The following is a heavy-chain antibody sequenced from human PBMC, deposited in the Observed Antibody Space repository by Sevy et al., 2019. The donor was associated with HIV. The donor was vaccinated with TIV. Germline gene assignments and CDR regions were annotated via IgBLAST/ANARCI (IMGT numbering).Heavy chain of an antibody. J-gene: IGHJ4*02. D-gene: IGHD3-3*01. Sequence: GGSLRLSCKPSGFTFITYAMNWVRQAPGKGLEWVSTIYGSGGATYYADSVKGRFTISRDTSRNTLYLQMNSLRVEDSAVYFCAKDRVTVFGVVVTFDSWGQGTLVTVSS. CDR2: IYGSGGAT. CDR3: AKDRVTVFGVVVTFDS. CDR1: GFTFITYA. V-gene: IGHV3-23*01.